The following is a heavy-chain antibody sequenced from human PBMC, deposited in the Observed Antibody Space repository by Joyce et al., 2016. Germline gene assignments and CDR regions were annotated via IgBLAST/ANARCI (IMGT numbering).Heavy chain of an antibody. CDR1: GFIFDDYT. D-gene: IGHD3-3*01. CDR3: AKDRGGFGVVISSYLDY. V-gene: IGHV3-43*01. CDR2: ISWDGGST. Sequence: EVQLVESGGVVVQPGGSLRLYCAASGFIFDDYTMHGVRQAPGKGREWVSLISWDGGSTYYADSVKGRVTISRNNSKNSLYLQMNRLRTEDTALYYCAKDRGGFGVVISSYLDYWGQGTLVTVSS. J-gene: IGHJ4*02.